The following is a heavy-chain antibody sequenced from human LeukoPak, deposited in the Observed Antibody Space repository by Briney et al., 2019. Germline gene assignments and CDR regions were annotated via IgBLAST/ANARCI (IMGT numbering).Heavy chain of an antibody. D-gene: IGHD5-18*01. CDR2: INHGGST. V-gene: IGHV4-34*01. Sequence: PSETLSLTCAVYGGSFSGYYWSWIRQPPGKGLEWIGEINHGGSTNYNPSLKSRVTISVDTSKNQFSLKLSSVTAADTAVYYCATTGDTAMVNYWGQGTLVTVSS. CDR3: ATTGDTAMVNY. J-gene: IGHJ4*02. CDR1: GGSFSGYY.